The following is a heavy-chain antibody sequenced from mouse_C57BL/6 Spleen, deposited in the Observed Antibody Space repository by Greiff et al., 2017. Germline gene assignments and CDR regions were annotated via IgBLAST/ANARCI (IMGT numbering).Heavy chain of an antibody. Sequence: QVQLQQPGAELVKPGASVKISCKASGYTFTSYWITWVKQRPGQGLEWIGDIYPGSGSTNYNEKFKGKATLTVDTSSSTAYMQLSSLTSEDSAVYYCASYYYGGGLGYWGQGTLVTVAA. CDR2: IYPGSGST. J-gene: IGHJ3*01. CDR3: ASYYYGGGLGY. D-gene: IGHD1-1*02. V-gene: IGHV1-55*01. CDR1: GYTFTSYW.